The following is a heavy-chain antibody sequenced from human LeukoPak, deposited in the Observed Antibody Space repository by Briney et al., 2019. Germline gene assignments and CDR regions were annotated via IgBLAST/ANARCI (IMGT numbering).Heavy chain of an antibody. D-gene: IGHD2-15*01. CDR2: ISGSGGST. CDR3: AKLGLYCSGGYCYSQYYFDY. J-gene: IGHJ4*02. CDR1: GFTFSSYA. Sequence: GESLRLSCAASGFTFSSYAMSWVRQAPGKGLEWVSGISGSGGSTYYADSVKGRFTISRDNSKNTLYLQMNSLRAEDTAVYYCAKLGLYCSGGYCYSQYYFDYWGQGALVTVSS. V-gene: IGHV3-23*01.